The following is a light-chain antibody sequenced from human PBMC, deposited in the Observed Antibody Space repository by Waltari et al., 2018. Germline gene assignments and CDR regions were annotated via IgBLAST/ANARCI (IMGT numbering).Light chain of an antibody. CDR3: AAWDDSLNGWV. CDR2: SNK. Sequence: QSVLTQPPSASGTPGQRVTISCSGSSSNIGSNTVNWYQQLPGTAPKLPIYSNKQRPPGFPDRFSGSKSGTSASLASSGLQSEDEADYDCAAWDDSLNGWVFGGGTKLTVL. J-gene: IGLJ3*02. CDR1: SSNIGSNT. V-gene: IGLV1-44*01.